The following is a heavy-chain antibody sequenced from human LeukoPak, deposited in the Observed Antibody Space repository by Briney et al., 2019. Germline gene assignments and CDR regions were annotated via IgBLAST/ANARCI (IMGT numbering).Heavy chain of an antibody. D-gene: IGHD4-23*01. V-gene: IGHV1-2*02. CDR3: ARERGGNSPFDS. Sequence: GASVKVSCKASGYTFTDYYMHWVRQAPGQGLEWMGWLNPNSSVTNYAQRFQGRVTMTRDTSISAAYMELRWLTSDDAAVYYCARERGGNSPFDSWGQGTLVTVSS. CDR1: GYTFTDYY. J-gene: IGHJ4*02. CDR2: LNPNSSVT.